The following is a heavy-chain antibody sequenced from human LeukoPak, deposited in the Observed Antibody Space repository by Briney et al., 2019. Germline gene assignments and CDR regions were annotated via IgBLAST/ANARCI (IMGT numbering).Heavy chain of an antibody. V-gene: IGHV6-1*01. Sequence: SQTLSLTCAIFGDSVSSNRVTWNWIRKSPSRGLEWLGRTYFTSEWYTAYAVSVKSRIIITPDTSKNHFSLQLNSMTPEDTAVYFCARDQSWTTGFDIWGQGTMVTVSS. CDR3: ARDQSWTTGFDI. CDR2: TYFTSEWYT. J-gene: IGHJ3*02. D-gene: IGHD2-8*02. CDR1: GDSVSSNRVT.